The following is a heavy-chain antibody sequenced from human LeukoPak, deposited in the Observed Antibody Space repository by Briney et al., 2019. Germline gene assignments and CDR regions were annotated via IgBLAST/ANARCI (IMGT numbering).Heavy chain of an antibody. CDR3: ARSLYPSGSFFDY. V-gene: IGHV3-7*01. J-gene: IGHJ4*02. CDR2: IKQDGSEK. CDR1: GFTFSSHW. Sequence: GGSLRLSCAASGFTFSSHWMSWVRQAPGKGLEWVANIKQDGSEKYYVDSVKGRFTISRDNAKNSLYLQMNSLRAEDTAVYYCARSLYPSGSFFDYWGQGTLVTVSS. D-gene: IGHD6-13*01.